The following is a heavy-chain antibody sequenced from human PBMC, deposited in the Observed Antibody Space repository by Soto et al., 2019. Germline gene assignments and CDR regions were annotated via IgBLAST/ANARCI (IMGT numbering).Heavy chain of an antibody. Sequence: QVQFVQSGAEVKEPGASVKVSCKASGSTFTAITLHWVRHAPGQRLEWMGCIHAGSDNTEYSQKFQDRLTITRDTSASIVYTELSSLRSEDTTLYYCARDYVKLGMDVWGQGTTVTVSS. V-gene: IGHV1-3*01. CDR2: IHAGSDNT. J-gene: IGHJ6*02. CDR3: ARDYVKLGMDV. D-gene: IGHD3-10*02. CDR1: GSTFTAIT.